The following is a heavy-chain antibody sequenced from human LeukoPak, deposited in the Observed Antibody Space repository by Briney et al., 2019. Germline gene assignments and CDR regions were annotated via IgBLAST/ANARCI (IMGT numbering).Heavy chain of an antibody. Sequence: PGGSLRLSCAASGFTFSDNCMSWIRQAPGKGMEWVSYISSSGRTTVYADSVKGRFTISRDNTKNSLSLQMNSLRAEDTAVYYCAREGGYNTPNAFDIWGQGTMVTVSS. J-gene: IGHJ3*02. CDR2: ISSSGRTT. CDR1: GFTFSDNC. V-gene: IGHV3-11*01. CDR3: AREGGYNTPNAFDI. D-gene: IGHD3-22*01.